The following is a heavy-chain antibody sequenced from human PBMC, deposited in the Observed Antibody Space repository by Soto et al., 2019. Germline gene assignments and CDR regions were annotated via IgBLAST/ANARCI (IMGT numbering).Heavy chain of an antibody. CDR2: IYYSGST. CDR1: GGSISSGGYY. Sequence: SETLTLTCTVSGGSISSGGYYWSWIRQHPGKGLEWIGYIYYSGSTYYNPSLKSRVTISVDTSKNQFSLKLSSVTAADTAVYYCARSSTLYYYYGMDVWGQGTTVTVSS. J-gene: IGHJ6*02. V-gene: IGHV4-31*03. CDR3: ARSSTLYYYYGMDV.